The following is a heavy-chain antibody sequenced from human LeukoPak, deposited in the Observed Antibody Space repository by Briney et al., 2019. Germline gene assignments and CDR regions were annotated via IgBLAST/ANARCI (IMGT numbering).Heavy chain of an antibody. Sequence: GRSLRLSCAASGFTFSSYAMSWVRQAPGKGLEWVSAISGSGGSTYYADSVKGRFTISRDNSKNTLYLQMNSLRAEDTAVYYCATKVTIVVVVAPWRYWGQGTLVTVSS. J-gene: IGHJ4*02. CDR1: GFTFSSYA. CDR2: ISGSGGST. V-gene: IGHV3-23*01. D-gene: IGHD2-15*01. CDR3: ATKVTIVVVVAPWRY.